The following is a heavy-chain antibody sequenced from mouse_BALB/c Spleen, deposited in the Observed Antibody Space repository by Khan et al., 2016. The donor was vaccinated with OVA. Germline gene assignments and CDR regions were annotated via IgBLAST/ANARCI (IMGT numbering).Heavy chain of an antibody. CDR2: ISTDSVNT. CDR3: AIRDYFDY. J-gene: IGHJ2*01. CDR1: GSTFTDYS. Sequence: QVQLKESGPELVRPGVSVKISCKGSGSTFTDYSMHWVKQSHAKSLEWIGVISTDSVNTNYNQKVKGKATLTVDKSSSTAYMELARMTSEDSAIYYCAIRDYFDYWGQGTTLTVSS. V-gene: IGHV1S137*01.